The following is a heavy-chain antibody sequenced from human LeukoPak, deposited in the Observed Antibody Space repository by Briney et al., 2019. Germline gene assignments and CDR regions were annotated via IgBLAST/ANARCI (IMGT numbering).Heavy chain of an antibody. CDR2: VKQDGSTK. CDR3: AKAAYCGTDCHYCFEY. D-gene: IGHD2-21*02. Sequence: GGSLRLSCAVSGFTFSSHWMNWVRQAPGKGLEWVASVKQDGSTKYYADSVKGRFTITRDNANNSLYLQMDSLRAEDTAVYYCAKAAYCGTDCHYCFEYWGQGTLVIVSS. J-gene: IGHJ4*02. V-gene: IGHV3-7*05. CDR1: GFTFSSHW.